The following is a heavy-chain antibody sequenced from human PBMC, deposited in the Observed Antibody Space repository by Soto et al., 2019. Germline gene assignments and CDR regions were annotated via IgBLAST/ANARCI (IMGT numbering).Heavy chain of an antibody. V-gene: IGHV3-23*01. J-gene: IGHJ4*02. CDR2: ISGNSGTT. CDR1: GFNFSNYA. Sequence: EVQLLESGGDFKQPGGSLRLSCEGSGFNFSNYALNWVRQAPGKRLEWVSVISGNSGTTYYAASVKGRFTISRDNSKKKLYLQINSLRADDTAVYYCAKGGAITVFGVITHFDSWGQGTLVTVSS. CDR3: AKGGAITVFGVITHFDS. D-gene: IGHD3-3*01.